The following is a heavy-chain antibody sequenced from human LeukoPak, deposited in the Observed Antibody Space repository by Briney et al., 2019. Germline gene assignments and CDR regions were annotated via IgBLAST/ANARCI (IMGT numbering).Heavy chain of an antibody. Sequence: GGSLRLSCAASGFTFSSYWIGWVRQMPGKGLEWMGIIYPGDSDTRYSPSFQGQVTISADKSISTAYLQWSSLKASDTAMYYCARFYSSGWYAENWFDPWGQGTLVTVSS. V-gene: IGHV5-51*01. CDR1: GFTFSSYW. D-gene: IGHD6-19*01. CDR3: ARFYSSGWYAENWFDP. CDR2: IYPGDSDT. J-gene: IGHJ5*02.